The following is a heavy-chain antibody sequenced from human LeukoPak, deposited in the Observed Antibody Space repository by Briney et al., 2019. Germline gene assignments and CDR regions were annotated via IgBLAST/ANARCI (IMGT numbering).Heavy chain of an antibody. CDR1: GYTFTGYY. D-gene: IGHD3-10*01. Sequence: ASVKVSCKASGYTFTGYYMHWVRQAPGQGLEWMGWINPNSGGTNYAQKFQGRVTMTRDTSISTAYMELSRLRSDDTAVYYCARTPYCYGSGSYSWFDPWGQGTLVTVSS. CDR3: ARTPYCYGSGSYSWFDP. J-gene: IGHJ5*02. CDR2: INPNSGGT. V-gene: IGHV1-2*02.